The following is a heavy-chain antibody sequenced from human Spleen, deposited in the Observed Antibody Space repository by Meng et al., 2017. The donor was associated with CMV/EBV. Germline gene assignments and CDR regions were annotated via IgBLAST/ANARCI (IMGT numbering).Heavy chain of an antibody. J-gene: IGHJ4*02. CDR1: GFTFSSYS. V-gene: IGHV3-21*01. CDR3: ARGSGGYVGDYFDY. CDR2: ISSSSSYI. Sequence: LKISCAASGFTFSSYSMNWVRQAPGKGLEWVSSISSSSSYIYYADSVKGRFTISRDNAKNSLYLQMNSLRAEDTAVYYCARGSGGYVGDYFDYWGQGTLVTVSS. D-gene: IGHD5-12*01.